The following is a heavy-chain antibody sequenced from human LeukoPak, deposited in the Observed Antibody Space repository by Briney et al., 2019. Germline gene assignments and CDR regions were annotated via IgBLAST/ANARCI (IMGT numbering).Heavy chain of an antibody. D-gene: IGHD2-2*01. CDR1: GYTFTSYY. CDR3: ARDGIVVVPAASLGYSYYYYMDV. CDR2: INPSGGST. V-gene: IGHV1-46*01. J-gene: IGHJ6*03. Sequence: ASVKVSCKASGYTFTSYYMHWVRQAPGQGLEWMGIINPSGGSTSYAQKFQGRVTMTRDTSTSTVYMELSSLRSEDTAVYYCARDGIVVVPAASLGYSYYYYMDVWGKGTTVTISS.